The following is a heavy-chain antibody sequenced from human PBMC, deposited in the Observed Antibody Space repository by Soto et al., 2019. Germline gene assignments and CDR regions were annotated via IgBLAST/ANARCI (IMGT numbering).Heavy chain of an antibody. CDR1: GYTFTGYY. CDR2: INPNSGGT. D-gene: IGHD6-13*01. Sequence: ASVKVSCKASGYTFTGYYMHWVRQAPGQGLEWMGWINPNSGGTNYAQKFQGRVTMTRDTSISTAYMELSRLRSDDTAVYYCAREPYSSSLMDVWGQGTTVTVSS. J-gene: IGHJ6*02. V-gene: IGHV1-2*02. CDR3: AREPYSSSLMDV.